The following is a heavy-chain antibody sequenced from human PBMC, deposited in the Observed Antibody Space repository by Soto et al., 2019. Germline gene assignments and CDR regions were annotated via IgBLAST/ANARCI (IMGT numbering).Heavy chain of an antibody. Sequence: GGSLRLSCAASGFTFSSYWMTWLRQAPGKGLEWVANINPDGSAKYYVDSVKGRFTISRDNAKNSLYLQMNSLRVEDTAVYYCAAPPTGHVYFNHWGQGALVTVDS. D-gene: IGHD2-8*02. CDR3: AAPPTGHVYFNH. V-gene: IGHV3-7*01. J-gene: IGHJ1*01. CDR1: GFTFSSYW. CDR2: INPDGSAK.